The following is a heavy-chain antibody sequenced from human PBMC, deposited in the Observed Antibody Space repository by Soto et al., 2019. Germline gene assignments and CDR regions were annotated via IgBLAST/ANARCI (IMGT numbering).Heavy chain of an antibody. Sequence: SVKVSCKASGDTFNSYAISWARRAPGQGLEWMGGIIPIFHTANYAQKFQARVTMTADESARTAYMELSGLRSEDTAVYYCARVGYCNTTSCRFYYYHHGMDVWGQGTTVTVSS. CDR3: ARVGYCNTTSCRFYYYHHGMDV. CDR2: IIPIFHTA. D-gene: IGHD2-2*01. CDR1: GDTFNSYA. V-gene: IGHV1-69*13. J-gene: IGHJ6*02.